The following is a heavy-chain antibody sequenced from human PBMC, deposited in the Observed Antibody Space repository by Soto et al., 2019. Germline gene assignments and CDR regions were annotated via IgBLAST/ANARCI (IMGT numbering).Heavy chain of an antibody. V-gene: IGHV4-4*02. CDR1: GGSISGINW. CDR3: ARFGGGINV. D-gene: IGHD3-10*01. Sequence: QVQLQESGPGLVKPSGTLSLTCAVSGGSISGINWWYWVRQPPGKGLEWIGEIYHSGSTHYNPSLXSRVTMSVDNSKNQFSLNLNSVTAAATAVYYCARFGGGINVWGQGTTVTVSS. CDR2: IYHSGST. J-gene: IGHJ6*02.